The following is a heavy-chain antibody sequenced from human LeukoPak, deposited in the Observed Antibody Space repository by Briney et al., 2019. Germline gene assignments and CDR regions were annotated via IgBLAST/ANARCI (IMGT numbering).Heavy chain of an antibody. Sequence: GESLRISCKGSGYSFTSYWISWVRQMPGKGLEWMGRIDPSDSYTNYSPSFQGHVTISADKSISTAYLQWSSVKASDTAMYYCARQPDVVVITSNWFDPWGQGTLVTVSS. CDR1: GYSFTSYW. J-gene: IGHJ5*02. V-gene: IGHV5-10-1*01. CDR2: IDPSDSYT. D-gene: IGHD3-22*01. CDR3: ARQPDVVVITSNWFDP.